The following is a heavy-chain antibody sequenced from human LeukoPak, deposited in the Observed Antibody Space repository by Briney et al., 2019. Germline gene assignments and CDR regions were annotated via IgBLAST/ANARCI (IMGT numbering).Heavy chain of an antibody. V-gene: IGHV3-23*01. D-gene: IGHD6-6*01. CDR1: GFTFSSYA. J-gene: IGHJ4*02. CDR3: AKGRYSSSQYLADH. Sequence: GGSLRLSCAASGFTFSSYAMSWVRQAPGKGLEWVSAISDSGGSTYYADSVEGRFTISRDNSKNTLYLQMSSLRAEDTAIYYCAKGRYSSSQYLADHWGQGTLVTVSS. CDR2: ISDSGGST.